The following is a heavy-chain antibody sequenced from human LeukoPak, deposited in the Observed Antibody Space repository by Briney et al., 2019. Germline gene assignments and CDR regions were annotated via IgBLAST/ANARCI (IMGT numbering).Heavy chain of an antibody. Sequence: SETLSLTCTVSGGSISSGGYYWSWIRQHPGKGLEWIGYIYYSGSTYYNPSLKSRVTISVDTSKNQFSLKLSSVTAADTAVYYCARATCYYDSSGPYQGYFDYWGQGTLVTVSS. CDR1: GGSISSGGYY. CDR2: IYYSGST. V-gene: IGHV4-31*03. J-gene: IGHJ4*02. D-gene: IGHD3-22*01. CDR3: ARATCYYDSSGPYQGYFDY.